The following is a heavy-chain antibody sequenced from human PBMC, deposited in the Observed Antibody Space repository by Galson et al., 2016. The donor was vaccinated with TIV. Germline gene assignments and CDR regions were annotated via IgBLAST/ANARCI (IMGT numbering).Heavy chain of an antibody. CDR3: ARPPYCGGDCYKDDS. CDR2: IKAGNDTP. J-gene: IGHJ4*02. V-gene: IGHV1-3*01. CDR1: GYTFTNSV. D-gene: IGHD2-21*01. Sequence: SVKVSVKFSGYTFTNSVIHWLRQAARQTLEWMGWIKAGNDTPTYSKMPQSRLSITRDTSANTVYMELSSLRSEDTAVYYCARPPYCGGDCYKDDSWGQGTLVTVSS.